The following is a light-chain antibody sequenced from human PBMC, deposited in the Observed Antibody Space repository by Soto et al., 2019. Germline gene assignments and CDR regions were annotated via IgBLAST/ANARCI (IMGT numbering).Light chain of an antibody. Sequence: QSALTQPASVSGSPGQSITISCSGTSSDIGAYNYVSWYRQHPGKAPKLMIYDVSNRPSGVSNRFSGSKSGNTASLTISGRQAEDEADYYCSSLTTSSTVVFGGGTKLTVL. CDR2: DVS. CDR1: SSDIGAYNY. V-gene: IGLV2-14*03. J-gene: IGLJ2*01. CDR3: SSLTTSSTVV.